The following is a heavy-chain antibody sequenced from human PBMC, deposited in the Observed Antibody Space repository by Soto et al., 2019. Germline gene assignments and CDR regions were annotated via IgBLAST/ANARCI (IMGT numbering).Heavy chain of an antibody. Sequence: QVQLQESGPGLVKPSETLSLTCTVSGGSISSYYWSWIRQPPGKGLEWIGYIYYSGGTNYNPSLKSRVTISVDTSKNQFSLKLSSVTAADTAVYYCARTRNYCSSTSCYPSGGMDVWGQGTTVTVSS. J-gene: IGHJ6*02. D-gene: IGHD2-2*01. CDR3: ARTRNYCSSTSCYPSGGMDV. CDR2: IYYSGGT. V-gene: IGHV4-59*08. CDR1: GGSISSYY.